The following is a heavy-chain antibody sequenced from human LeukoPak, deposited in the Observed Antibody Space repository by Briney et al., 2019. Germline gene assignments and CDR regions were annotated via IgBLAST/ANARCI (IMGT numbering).Heavy chain of an antibody. CDR2: ISGSGGST. CDR3: ATSTRLRAIRWSSVAWFDP. J-gene: IGHJ5*02. V-gene: IGHV3-23*01. D-gene: IGHD4-23*01. CDR1: GFTFSSYA. Sequence: GGSLRLSCAASGFTFSSYAMSWVRQAPGKGLEWVSAISGSGGSTYYADSVKGRFTISRDNSKNTLYLQMNSLRAEDTAVYYCATSTRLRAIRWSSVAWFDPWGQGTLVTVSS.